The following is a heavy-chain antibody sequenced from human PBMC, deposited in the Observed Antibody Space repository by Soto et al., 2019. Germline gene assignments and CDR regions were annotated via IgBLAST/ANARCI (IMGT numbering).Heavy chain of an antibody. V-gene: IGHV4-34*01. CDR1: GGSFSGYY. D-gene: IGHD3-10*01. CDR3: ASRSQSPMVRGARYAFDI. CDR2: INHSGST. J-gene: IGHJ3*02. Sequence: QVQLQQWGAGLLKPSETLSLTCAVYGGSFSGYYWSWIRQPPGKGLEWIGEINHSGSTNYNPSLKSRVTISVDTSKNQFSLKLSSVTAADTAVYYCASRSQSPMVRGARYAFDIWGQGTMVTVSS.